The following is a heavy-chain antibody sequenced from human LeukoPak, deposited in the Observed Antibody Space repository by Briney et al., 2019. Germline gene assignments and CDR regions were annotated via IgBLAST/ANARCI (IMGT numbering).Heavy chain of an antibody. CDR3: AKLQWELLYFDY. Sequence: GGSLRLSCAASGFTFSSYAMSWVRQAPGKGLEWVSAISGSGGSTYYADSVKGRFTISRDNSKNTLYLQMNSLRAEDTAVYYFAKLQWELLYFDYWGQGTLVTVSS. CDR2: ISGSGGST. D-gene: IGHD1-26*01. V-gene: IGHV3-23*01. CDR1: GFTFSSYA. J-gene: IGHJ4*02.